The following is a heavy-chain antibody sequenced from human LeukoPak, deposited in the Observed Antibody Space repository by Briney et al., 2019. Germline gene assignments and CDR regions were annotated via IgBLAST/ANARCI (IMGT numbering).Heavy chain of an antibody. V-gene: IGHV4-59*01. CDR1: GGSISSYY. J-gene: IGHJ5*02. D-gene: IGHD3-3*01. CDR3: ARVKPYYDFWSGYGGWFDP. Sequence: SETLSLTCTVSGGSISSYYWSWIRQPPGKGLEWIGYIYYSGSTNYNPSLKSRVTISVDTSKNQFSLKLSSVTAADTAVYYCARVKPYYDFWSGYGGWFDPWGQGTLVTVSS. CDR2: IYYSGST.